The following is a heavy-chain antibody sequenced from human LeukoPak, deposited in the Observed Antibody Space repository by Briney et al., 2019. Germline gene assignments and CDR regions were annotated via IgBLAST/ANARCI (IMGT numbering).Heavy chain of an antibody. CDR3: AKSNIEGQTWIQLWAAYDVFDI. V-gene: IGHV3-23*01. J-gene: IGHJ3*02. Sequence: GGSLRLSCAVSGFTFSSEAMSWVRQAPGKGLEWVSAISGSGGSTYYADSVKGRFTISRDNSKNTLYLQMNSLRAEDTAVYYCAKSNIEGQTWIQLWAAYDVFDIWGQGTMVTVSS. CDR1: GFTFSSEA. D-gene: IGHD5-18*01. CDR2: ISGSGGST.